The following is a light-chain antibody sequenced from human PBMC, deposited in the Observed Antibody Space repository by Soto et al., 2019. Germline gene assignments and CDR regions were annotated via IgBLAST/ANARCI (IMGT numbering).Light chain of an antibody. J-gene: IGLJ7*01. CDR2: EVT. V-gene: IGLV2-14*01. CDR1: FSDAGGYDY. Sequence: QSVLTQPASVSGSPGQSIAISCTGTFSDAGGYDYVSWYQQHPDKAPKLMIYEVTKRPSGVSNRFSGSKSGNTASLTISGLQPEDEADYYCSSHTSGSTRVFGSGTQLTVL. CDR3: SSHTSGSTRV.